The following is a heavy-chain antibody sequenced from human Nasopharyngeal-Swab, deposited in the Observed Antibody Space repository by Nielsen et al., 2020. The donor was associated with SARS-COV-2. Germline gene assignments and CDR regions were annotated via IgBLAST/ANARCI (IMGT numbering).Heavy chain of an antibody. CDR2: IWYDGSQK. V-gene: IGHV3-33*01. Sequence: GGSLRLSCAASGFTFSNYAMHWVRQTPGKGLEWVAVIWYDGSQKYYGDSVKGRFTISRDNSKNTVYLQMNSLRAEDTAVYYCARGDRYGGNALDAFDIWGQGTMVTVSS. CDR3: ARGDRYGGNALDAFDI. D-gene: IGHD4-23*01. CDR1: GFTFSNYA. J-gene: IGHJ3*02.